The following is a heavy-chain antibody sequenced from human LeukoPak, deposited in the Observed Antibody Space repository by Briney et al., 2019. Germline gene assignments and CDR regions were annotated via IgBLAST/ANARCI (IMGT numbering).Heavy chain of an antibody. CDR1: GGSISSGDYY. V-gene: IGHV4-30-4*01. Sequence: SETLSFTCTVSGGSISSGDYYWSWIRQPPGKGLEWIGYIYYSGSTYYNPSLKSRVTISVDTSKNQFSLKLSSVTAADTAVYYCAREYCSGGSCEVGDYYGMDVWGQGTTVTVSS. D-gene: IGHD2-15*01. J-gene: IGHJ6*02. CDR2: IYYSGST. CDR3: AREYCSGGSCEVGDYYGMDV.